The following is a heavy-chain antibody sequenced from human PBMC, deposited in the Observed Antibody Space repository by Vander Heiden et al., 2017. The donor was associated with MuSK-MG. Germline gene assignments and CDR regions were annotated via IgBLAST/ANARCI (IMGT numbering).Heavy chain of an antibody. D-gene: IGHD6-19*01. V-gene: IGHV3-11*01. J-gene: IGHJ4*02. CDR2: ISSSGSTI. Sequence: QVQLVESGGGLVKPGGSLRLSCAASGFTFSDYYMSWIGQAPGKGLEWVSYISSSGSTIYYADSVKCRFTISRDNAKNSLYLQMNSLRAEDTAVYYCARSHSSGWYWARDYFDYWGQGTLVTVSS. CDR1: GFTFSDYY. CDR3: ARSHSSGWYWARDYFDY.